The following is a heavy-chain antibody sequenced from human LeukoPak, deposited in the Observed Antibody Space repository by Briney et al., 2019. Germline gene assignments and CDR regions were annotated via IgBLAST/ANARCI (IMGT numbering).Heavy chain of an antibody. V-gene: IGHV3-30-3*01. D-gene: IGHD5-12*01. CDR1: GFTFSTYA. Sequence: GRSLRLSCAASGFTFSTYAMHWVRQAPGKGLEWVAVISYDGSNKYNADSVKGRFTIFRDNSKNTLYLQMNSLRAEDTAVYYCARVRYSGYDSYYYYYGMDVWGQGTTVTVSS. J-gene: IGHJ6*02. CDR2: ISYDGSNK. CDR3: ARVRYSGYDSYYYYYGMDV.